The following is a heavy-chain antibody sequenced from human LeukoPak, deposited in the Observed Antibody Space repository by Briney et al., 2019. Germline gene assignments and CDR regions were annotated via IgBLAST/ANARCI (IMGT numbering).Heavy chain of an antibody. Sequence: SETLSLTCTVSGGSISSYYWSWIRQPPGKGLEWIGYIYYSGSTYYNPSLKSRVTISVDTSKNQFSLKLSSVTAADTAVYYCARLIGGSGPYYFDYWGQGTLVTVSS. V-gene: IGHV4-59*12. J-gene: IGHJ4*02. CDR1: GGSISSYY. CDR2: IYYSGST. CDR3: ARLIGGSGPYYFDY. D-gene: IGHD2-15*01.